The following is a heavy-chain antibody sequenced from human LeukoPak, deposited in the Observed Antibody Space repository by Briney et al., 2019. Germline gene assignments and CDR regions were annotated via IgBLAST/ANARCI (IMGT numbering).Heavy chain of an antibody. J-gene: IGHJ4*02. CDR2: ISYDGSNK. V-gene: IGHV3-30-3*01. CDR3: ARDQVGVVDY. Sequence: GGSLRLSCAASGFTFSSYATHWVRQAPGKGLEWVAVISYDGSNKYYADSVKGRFTISRDNSKNTLYLQMNSLRAEDTAVYYCARDQVGVVDYWAREPWSPSPQ. CDR1: GFTFSSYA. D-gene: IGHD1-26*01.